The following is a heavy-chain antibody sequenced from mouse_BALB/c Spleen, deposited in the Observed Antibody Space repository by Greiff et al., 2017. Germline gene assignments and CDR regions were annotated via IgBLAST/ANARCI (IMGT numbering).Heavy chain of an antibody. CDR2: ISSGGST. Sequence: EVQVVESGGGLVKPGGSLKLSCAASGFTFSSYAMSWVRQTPEKRLEWVASISSGGSTYYPDSVKGRFTISRDNARNILYLQMSSLRSEDTAMYYCARGLYDYAWFAYWGQGTLVTVSA. D-gene: IGHD2-4*01. J-gene: IGHJ3*01. CDR1: GFTFSSYA. CDR3: ARGLYDYAWFAY. V-gene: IGHV5-6-5*01.